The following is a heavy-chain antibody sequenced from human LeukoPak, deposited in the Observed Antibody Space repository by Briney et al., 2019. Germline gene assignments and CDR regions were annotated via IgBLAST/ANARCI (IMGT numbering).Heavy chain of an antibody. CDR3: AKDLRYYDSSGPEY. CDR2: ISYDGSNK. Sequence: PGGSLRLSCAASGFTFSSYGMHWVRQAPGKGLEWVAVISYDGSNKYYADSVKGRFTISRDNSKNALYLQMNSLRAEDTAVYYCAKDLRYYDSSGPEYWGQGTLVTVSS. V-gene: IGHV3-30*18. CDR1: GFTFSSYG. J-gene: IGHJ4*02. D-gene: IGHD3-22*01.